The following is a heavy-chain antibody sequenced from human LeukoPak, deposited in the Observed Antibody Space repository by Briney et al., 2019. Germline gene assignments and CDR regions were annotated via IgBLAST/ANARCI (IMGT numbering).Heavy chain of an antibody. Sequence: SETLSLTCTVSGGSISSYYWSWIRQPPGKGLEWIGYIYYSGSTYYNPSLKSRVTISVDTSKNQFSLKLSSVTAADTAVYYCAREYYYDSSGGVVAFDIWGQGTMVTVSS. J-gene: IGHJ3*02. CDR1: GGSISSYY. CDR2: IYYSGST. V-gene: IGHV4-59*01. CDR3: AREYYYDSSGGVVAFDI. D-gene: IGHD3-22*01.